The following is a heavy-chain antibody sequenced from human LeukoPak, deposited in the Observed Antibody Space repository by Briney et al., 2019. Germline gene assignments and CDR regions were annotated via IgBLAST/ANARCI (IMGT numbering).Heavy chain of an antibody. CDR2: ISYDGSNK. Sequence: GGSLRLSCAASGFTFSSYGMHWVRQAPGKGLEWVAVISYDGSNKYYADSVKGRFTISRDNSKNTLYLQMNSLRAEDTAVYYYAIRPPSPYSNDYGDLTDYWGQGTLVTVSS. CDR1: GFTFSSYG. CDR3: AIRPPSPYSNDYGDLTDY. J-gene: IGHJ4*02. D-gene: IGHD4-17*01. V-gene: IGHV3-30*03.